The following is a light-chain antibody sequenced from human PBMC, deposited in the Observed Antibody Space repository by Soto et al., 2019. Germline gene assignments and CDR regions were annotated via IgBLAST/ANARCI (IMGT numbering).Light chain of an antibody. CDR2: AAS. CDR3: QQGSSAPFT. CDR1: QTINTY. Sequence: DIQMTQSPSTLSGSVGDRVTITCRASQTINTYLNWYQQQPGKAPKLLIFAASTLHSGVPSRFSGSGSGTDFTLTITSLQPEDFATYYCQQGSSAPFTFGPGTQLEV. J-gene: IGKJ2*01. V-gene: IGKV1-39*01.